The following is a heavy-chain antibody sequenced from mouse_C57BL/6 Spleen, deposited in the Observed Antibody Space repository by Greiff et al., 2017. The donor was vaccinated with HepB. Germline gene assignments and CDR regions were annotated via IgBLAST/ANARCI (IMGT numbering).Heavy chain of an antibody. V-gene: IGHV1-78*01. CDR3: ARRKARQLRLFDY. D-gene: IGHD3-2*02. Sequence: VQLQQSDAELVKPGASVKISCKVSGYTFTDHTIHWMKQRPEQGLEWIGYIYPRDGSTKYNEKFKGKATLTADKSSSTAYMQLNSLTSEDSAVYCCARRKARQLRLFDYWGQGTTLTVSS. J-gene: IGHJ2*01. CDR1: GYTFTDHT. CDR2: IYPRDGST.